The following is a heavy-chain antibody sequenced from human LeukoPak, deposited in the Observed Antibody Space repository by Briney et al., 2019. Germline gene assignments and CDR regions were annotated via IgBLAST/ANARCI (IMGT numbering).Heavy chain of an antibody. D-gene: IGHD3-9*01. V-gene: IGHV6-1*01. CDR3: ARSFDWLLPTFDY. CDR1: GDSVSSNTGG. Sequence: SQTLSLTCAISGDSVSSNTGGWNWIRQSPSRGLEWLGRTYYRSKWYYDYAVSVKSRISINPDTSKNQFSLKLSSVTAADTAVYYCARSFDWLLPTFDYWGQGTLVTVSS. CDR2: TYYRSKWYY. J-gene: IGHJ4*02.